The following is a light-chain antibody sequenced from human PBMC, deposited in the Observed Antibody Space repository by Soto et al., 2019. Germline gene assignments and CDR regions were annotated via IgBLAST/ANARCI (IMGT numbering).Light chain of an antibody. CDR3: QQYNNWPL. V-gene: IGKV3-15*01. CDR1: QSVSSN. CDR2: GAS. Sequence: ETVMTQSPATLSASPGERATLSCRASQSVSSNLAWYQQKPGQPPRLLIYGASTRATGIPARFSGSGSGTEFTLTISSLQSEDFAVYYCQQYNNWPLFGPGTKVDIK. J-gene: IGKJ3*01.